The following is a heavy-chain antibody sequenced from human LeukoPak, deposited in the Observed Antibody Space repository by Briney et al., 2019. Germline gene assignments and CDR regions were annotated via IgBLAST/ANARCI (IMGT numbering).Heavy chain of an antibody. CDR2: IYYSAST. CDR1: GGSISSGDYY. D-gene: IGHD4-23*01. V-gene: IGHV4-30-4*08. CDR3: ARASTLVTWFDP. Sequence: SQTLSLTCTVSGGSISSGDYYWSWIRQPPGKGLEWIGYIYYSASTYYNPSLKRRITISVDTSKNQFSLKLSSVTAADTAVYYCARASTLVTWFDPWGQGTLVTVSS. J-gene: IGHJ5*02.